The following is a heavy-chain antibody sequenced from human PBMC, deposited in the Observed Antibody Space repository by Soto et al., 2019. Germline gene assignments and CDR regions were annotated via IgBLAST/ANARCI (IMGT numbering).Heavy chain of an antibody. Sequence: PXXTLSLTCAVYGGSFNGYYWTWIRQPPGTGLEWTAXINHTXSTNHNKSLKXXVTISVDXXKNQFSLKMTSVTPADTPVYYCARDKINGLFDYCGQGTLVTASS. CDR3: ARDKINGLFDY. D-gene: IGHD2-8*01. V-gene: IGHV4-34*01. CDR2: INHTXST. CDR1: GGSFNGYY. J-gene: IGHJ4*02.